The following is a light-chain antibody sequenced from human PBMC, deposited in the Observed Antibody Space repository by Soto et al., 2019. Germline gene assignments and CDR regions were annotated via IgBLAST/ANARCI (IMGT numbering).Light chain of an antibody. Sequence: LTQPPSVSVAPGQTARVTCGGNNIGVKSVHWYQQYPGKAPKLMIYEVSNRPSGVSNRFSGSKSGNTASLTISGLQAEDEADYYCCSYAGSYTFVCGIGTKVTVL. CDR1: NIGVKS. CDR3: CSYAGSYTFV. V-gene: IGLV2-11*01. J-gene: IGLJ1*01. CDR2: EVS.